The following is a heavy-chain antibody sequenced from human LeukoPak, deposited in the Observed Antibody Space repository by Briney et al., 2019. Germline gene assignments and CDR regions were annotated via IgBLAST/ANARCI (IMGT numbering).Heavy chain of an antibody. CDR1: GYTFTDYY. D-gene: IGHD3-22*01. CDR2: INPSGGST. CDR3: ARDSRPSYDSSGYYYPGDY. V-gene: IGHV1-46*01. Sequence: GASVKVSCKTSGYTFTDYYMHWVRLAPGQGLEWMAIINPSGGSTSYAQKFQGRVTMTRDTSTSTVYMELSSLRSEDTAVYYCARDSRPSYDSSGYYYPGDYWGQGTLVTVSS. J-gene: IGHJ4*02.